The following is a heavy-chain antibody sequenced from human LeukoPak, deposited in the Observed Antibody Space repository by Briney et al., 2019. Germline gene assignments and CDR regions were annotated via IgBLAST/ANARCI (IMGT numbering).Heavy chain of an antibody. Sequence: SETLSLTCDVSGGSFNDYYWSWIRQAPGKGLEWIGEIRHSGSTNYNPSLEGRVTVSVDTSKNQFSLRLTSVTAADTAVYYCARRGSWTYYYAMDVWGQGTTVTVSS. CDR2: IRHSGST. D-gene: IGHD6-13*01. CDR3: ARRGSWTYYYAMDV. V-gene: IGHV4-34*01. CDR1: GGSFNDYY. J-gene: IGHJ6*02.